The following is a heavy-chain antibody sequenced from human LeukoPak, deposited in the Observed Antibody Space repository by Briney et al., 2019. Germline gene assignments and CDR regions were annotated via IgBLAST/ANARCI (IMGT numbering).Heavy chain of an antibody. CDR3: TRESGPPSFHIKY. V-gene: IGHV3-48*03. CDR1: GFTLSTFE. Sequence: GGSLRLSCAASGFTLSTFEMNWVRQAPGKGLEWVSCVSGSGSTKADSDSVKGRFIISKDNAKNSLYLEMNNLRAEDTAVYYCTRESGPPSFHIKYWGQGILVTVSS. D-gene: IGHD2-21*01. CDR2: VSGSGSTK. J-gene: IGHJ4*02.